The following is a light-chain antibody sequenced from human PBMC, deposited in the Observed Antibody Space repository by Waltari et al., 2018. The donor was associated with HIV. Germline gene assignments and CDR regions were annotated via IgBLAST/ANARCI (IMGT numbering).Light chain of an antibody. Sequence: QSVLPQPPSASGTPGQRVTIFCSGSSSNIGTNFVYCYQHVAGKAPKLLIYRNTQRPSGVPDRFSGSKSGTSASLAISGLRSEEEADYYCAAWDDRLSVLFGGGTKLTVL. CDR2: RNT. CDR3: AAWDDRLSVL. CDR1: SSNIGTNF. J-gene: IGLJ2*01. V-gene: IGLV1-47*01.